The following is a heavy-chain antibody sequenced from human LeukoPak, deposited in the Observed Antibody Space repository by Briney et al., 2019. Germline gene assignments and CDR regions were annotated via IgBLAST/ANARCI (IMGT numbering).Heavy chain of an antibody. J-gene: IGHJ4*02. V-gene: IGHV4-34*01. D-gene: IGHD3-22*01. CDR2: INHSAST. CDR3: ARGVGRHYYDSSGRYYFDY. Sequence: SETLSLTCAVYGGSFSGYYWSWIRQPPGKGLEWIGEINHSASTNYNPSLKSRVTISVDTSKNQFSLKLSSVTAADTAVYYCARGVGRHYYDSSGRYYFDYWGQGTLATVSS. CDR1: GGSFSGYY.